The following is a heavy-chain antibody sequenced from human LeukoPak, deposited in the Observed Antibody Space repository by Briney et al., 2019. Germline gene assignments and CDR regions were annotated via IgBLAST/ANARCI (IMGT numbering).Heavy chain of an antibody. D-gene: IGHD3-22*01. CDR2: IKRKIDGERT. CDR1: GFRFSDAW. J-gene: IGHJ4*02. Sequence: GGSLRLSCAASGFRFSDAWMSWVRQAPGKGLEWVGRIKRKIDGERTDYVESVKGRFIISRDDSTNTLFLQMNSLKIEDTAVYYCTTGYSSGYIEDYWGQGTRVGVSS. V-gene: IGHV3-15*01. CDR3: TTGYSSGYIEDY.